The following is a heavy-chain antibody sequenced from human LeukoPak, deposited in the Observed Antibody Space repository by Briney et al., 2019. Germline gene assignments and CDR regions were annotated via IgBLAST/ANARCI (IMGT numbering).Heavy chain of an antibody. CDR2: IWYDGSNK. V-gene: IGHV3-30*02. J-gene: IGHJ4*02. Sequence: GGSLRLSCAASGFTFSSYGMHWVRQAPGKGLEWVAAIWYDGSNKYYADSVKGRFTISRDISTDTLWLQMDSLRTEDTAVYYCAKGPLRGTAAAIDYWGQGTLVTVSS. CDR1: GFTFSSYG. CDR3: AKGPLRGTAAAIDY. D-gene: IGHD2-2*01.